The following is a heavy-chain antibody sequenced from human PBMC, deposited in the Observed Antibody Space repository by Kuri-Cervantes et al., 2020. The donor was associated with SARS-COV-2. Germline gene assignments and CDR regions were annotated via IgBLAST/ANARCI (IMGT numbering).Heavy chain of an antibody. D-gene: IGHD2-21*01. CDR2: IKQGGSEK. J-gene: IGHJ5*02. Sequence: GGSLRLSCGVSGFTFSISWMTWVRQAPGKGLEWVANIKQGGSEKYYVDSVKGRFTISRDNAKNSLYLQMNSLRAEDTAVYYCAREALYCGGDCYSRGLGWFDPWGQGTLVTVSS. CDR3: AREALYCGGDCYSRGLGWFDP. V-gene: IGHV3-7*01. CDR1: GFTFSISW.